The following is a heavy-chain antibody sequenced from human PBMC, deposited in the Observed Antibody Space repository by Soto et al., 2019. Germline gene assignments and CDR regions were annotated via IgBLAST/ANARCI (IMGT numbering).Heavy chain of an antibody. CDR1: GFTVSSNY. J-gene: IGHJ6*02. V-gene: IGHV3-53*01. CDR2: IYSGGST. D-gene: IGHD6-19*01. Sequence: EVQLVESGGGLIQPGGSLRLSCAASGFTVSSNYMNWVRQAPGKGLEWVSVIYSGGSTYYADSVKGRFTISRDNSKNTLYLQMNSLRAEDTAVYYCARDRFRIAVAGKSLYYYYGMDVWGQGTTVTVSS. CDR3: ARDRFRIAVAGKSLYYYYGMDV.